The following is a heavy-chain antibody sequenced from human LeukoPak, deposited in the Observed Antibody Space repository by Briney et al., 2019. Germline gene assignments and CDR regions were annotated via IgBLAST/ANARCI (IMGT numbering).Heavy chain of an antibody. CDR2: ISSSGSTI. J-gene: IGHJ4*02. V-gene: IGHV3-11*01. D-gene: IGHD1-26*01. CDR3: AKDPPAPIVGATTGNY. Sequence: GGSLRLSCAASGFTFSDYYMSWIRQAPGKGLEWVSYISSSGSTIYYADSVKGRFTISRDNSKNTLYLQMNSLRAEDTAVYYCAKDPPAPIVGATTGNYWGQGTLVTVSS. CDR1: GFTFSDYY.